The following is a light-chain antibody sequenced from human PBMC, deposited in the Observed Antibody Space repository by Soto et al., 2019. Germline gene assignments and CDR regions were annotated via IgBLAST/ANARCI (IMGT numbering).Light chain of an antibody. CDR1: QSVGTY. CDR3: HQRSSWPLT. Sequence: EIVLTQSPATLSLSPGERATLSCRASQSVGTYLAWHQQKPGQAPRLLLYDASTSATGIPARFSGSGPGTDFTLTISSLEPEDFAVYYCHQRSSWPLTFGGGTKVEIK. J-gene: IGKJ4*01. V-gene: IGKV3-11*01. CDR2: DAS.